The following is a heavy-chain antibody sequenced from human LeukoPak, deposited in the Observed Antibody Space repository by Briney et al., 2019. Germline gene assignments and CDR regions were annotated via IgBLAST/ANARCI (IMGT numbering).Heavy chain of an antibody. CDR2: IIPIFGTA. Sequence: SVKVSCKASGGTFSSYAISWVRQAPGQGLEWMGGIIPIFGTANYAQKFQGRVTITADESTSTAYMELSSLRSEDTAVYYCATPWGAACLRNYYYGMDVWGQGTTVTVSS. V-gene: IGHV1-69*13. J-gene: IGHJ6*02. CDR3: ATPWGAACLRNYYYGMDV. CDR1: GGTFSSYA. D-gene: IGHD6-6*01.